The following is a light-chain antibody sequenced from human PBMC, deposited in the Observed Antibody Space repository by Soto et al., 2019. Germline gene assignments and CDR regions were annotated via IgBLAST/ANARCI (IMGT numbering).Light chain of an antibody. CDR3: QQYGSTPGT. V-gene: IGKV3-20*01. J-gene: IGKJ1*01. CDR2: GAS. Sequence: ELVLTQSPGTLSLSPGERATLSCRASQSVSSSYLAWYQQKRGHSPRLLIYGASSRATGIPDRFSGSGSGTDFTLTITRLKPEDFAVYYCQQYGSTPGTFGQGTKVEIK. CDR1: QSVSSSY.